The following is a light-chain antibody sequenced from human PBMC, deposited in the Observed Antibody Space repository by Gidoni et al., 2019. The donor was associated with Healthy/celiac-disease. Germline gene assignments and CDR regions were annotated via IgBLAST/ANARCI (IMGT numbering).Light chain of an antibody. CDR2: EDN. CDR1: SGSLASNY. J-gene: IGLJ3*02. Sequence: FMLTQPHSVSESPGKTVTISCTGSSGSLASNYEQWYQQRPGSAPTTVIYEDNQRPSGVPDRFSGSIDSSSNSASLTISGLKTEDEADYYCQSYDSSNWVFGGGTKLTVL. V-gene: IGLV6-57*02. CDR3: QSYDSSNWV.